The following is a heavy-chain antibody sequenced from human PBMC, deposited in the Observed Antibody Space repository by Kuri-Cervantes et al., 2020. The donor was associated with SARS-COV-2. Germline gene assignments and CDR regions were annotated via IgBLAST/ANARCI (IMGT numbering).Heavy chain of an antibody. Sequence: SETLSLTCAVYGGSFSGYYWSWIRQPPGKGLEWIGEINHSGSTNYNPSLKSRVTISVDTSKNQFSLKLSSVTAADTAVYYCARLNYDSSGYYADYWGQGTLVTVSS. CDR1: GGSFSGYY. D-gene: IGHD3-22*01. V-gene: IGHV4-34*01. J-gene: IGHJ4*02. CDR2: INHSGST. CDR3: ARLNYDSSGYYADY.